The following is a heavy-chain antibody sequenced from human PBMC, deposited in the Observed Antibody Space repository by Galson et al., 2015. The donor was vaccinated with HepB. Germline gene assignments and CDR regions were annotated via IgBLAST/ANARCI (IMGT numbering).Heavy chain of an antibody. V-gene: IGHV1-46*04. D-gene: IGHD2-21*02. Sequence: SVKVSCKASEYIFSDYYIHWVRQAPGQGLEWMGLLNPIDGGTKYAENLQGLVTVTRDTPTSTVYMHLSSLRSEDTATYYCATSKMTAVAFLYYFGLDAWGQGTTVTVSS. CDR3: ATSKMTAVAFLYYFGLDA. J-gene: IGHJ6*02. CDR2: LNPIDGGT. CDR1: EYIFSDYY.